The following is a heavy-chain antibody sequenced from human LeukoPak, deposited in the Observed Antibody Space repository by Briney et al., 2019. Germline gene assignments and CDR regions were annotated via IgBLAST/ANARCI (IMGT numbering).Heavy chain of an antibody. CDR2: ITTYNGNE. CDR3: ARGGSGSYCPDF. J-gene: IGHJ4*02. Sequence: ASVKVSCKTSGYTFTNNAITWVRQAPGQGLEWMGWITTYNGNENLAQKFQGRVTRTTDTSTSTAYMELRSLRSDDTAVYFCARGGSGSYCPDFWGQGTLVIVSS. D-gene: IGHD3-10*01. CDR1: GYTFTNNA. V-gene: IGHV1-18*01.